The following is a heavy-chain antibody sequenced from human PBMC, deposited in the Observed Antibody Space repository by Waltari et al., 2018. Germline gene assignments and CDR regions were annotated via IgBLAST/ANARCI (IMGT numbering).Heavy chain of an antibody. CDR2: INHSGST. Sequence: QLQLQESGPGLVKPSETLSLTCAVYGGSFSGYYWSWIRQSPGKGLEWIGEINHSGSTNQNPSLKSRVTISVDMSKNQFSLKLSSVTAADTAVYYCTRKGPLYYYYYMDVWGRGTTVTVSS. J-gene: IGHJ6*03. V-gene: IGHV4-34*01. CDR3: TRKGPLYYYYYMDV. CDR1: GGSFSGYY.